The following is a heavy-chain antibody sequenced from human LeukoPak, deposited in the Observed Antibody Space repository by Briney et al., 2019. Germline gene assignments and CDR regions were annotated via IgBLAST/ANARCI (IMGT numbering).Heavy chain of an antibody. CDR3: AKDLELYYFDY. CDR2: ISRTSEST. V-gene: IGHV3-23*01. Sequence: PGGSLRLSCAASGFSFNTYSMTWVRQAPGKGLEWVSIISRTSESTFYADSVKGRFTISRDNSKNTLYLQMNSLRAEDTAVYYCAKDLELYYFDYWGQGTLVTVSS. CDR1: GFSFNTYS. D-gene: IGHD1-7*01. J-gene: IGHJ4*02.